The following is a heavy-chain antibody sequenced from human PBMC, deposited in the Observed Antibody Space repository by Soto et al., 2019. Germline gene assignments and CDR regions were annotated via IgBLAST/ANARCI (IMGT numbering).Heavy chain of an antibody. CDR1: GGSISSYY. Sequence: SETLSLTCTVSGGSISSYYWSWIRQPPGKGLEWIGYIYYSGSTNYNPSLKSRVTISVDTSKNQFSLKLSSVTAADTAVYYCARGGSHQGGNAFDIWGQGTMVTVSS. J-gene: IGHJ3*02. D-gene: IGHD3-16*01. V-gene: IGHV4-59*01. CDR3: ARGGSHQGGNAFDI. CDR2: IYYSGST.